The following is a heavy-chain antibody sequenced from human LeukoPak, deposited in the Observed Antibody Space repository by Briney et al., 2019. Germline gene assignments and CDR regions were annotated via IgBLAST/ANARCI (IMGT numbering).Heavy chain of an antibody. Sequence: GGSLRLSCAASGFTFDDYAMHWVRQAPGEGLEWVSGISWNSGSIGYVDSVKGRFTISRDNAKNSLYLQMNSLRAEDTALYYCAKGAVIAAAGTPPDYWGQGTLVTVSS. V-gene: IGHV3-9*01. CDR2: ISWNSGSI. J-gene: IGHJ4*02. D-gene: IGHD6-13*01. CDR1: GFTFDDYA. CDR3: AKGAVIAAAGTPPDY.